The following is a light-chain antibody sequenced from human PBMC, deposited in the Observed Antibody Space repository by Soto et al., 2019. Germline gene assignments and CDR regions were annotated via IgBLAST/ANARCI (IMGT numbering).Light chain of an antibody. J-gene: IGLJ2*01. Sequence: QSVLTQPPSVSGAPGQRVTISCTGSSSNIGAGYDVHWYQQLPGTAPKLLIYGNSNRPSGVPDRFSGSKSGTSASLAITGLQAEDEADYYCQSYGSSLSGFVVFGGGTKVTVL. CDR1: SSNIGAGYD. CDR3: QSYGSSLSGFVV. V-gene: IGLV1-40*01. CDR2: GNS.